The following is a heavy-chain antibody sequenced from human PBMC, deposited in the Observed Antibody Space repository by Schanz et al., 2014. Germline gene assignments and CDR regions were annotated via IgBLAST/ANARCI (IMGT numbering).Heavy chain of an antibody. CDR3: ARPPHDSSGYYPFDY. V-gene: IGHV3-7*05. Sequence: EVQLVQSGGGLVQPGGSLRLSCAASGFTFSSHWMHWVRQAPGKGPEWVANIKHDGSVKDYVDSVEGRFTISRDNAKRSLFLQMNSLRVEDTAVYYCARPPHDSSGYYPFDYWGQGTLVAVSS. CDR1: GFTFSSHW. J-gene: IGHJ4*02. CDR2: IKHDGSVK. D-gene: IGHD3-22*01.